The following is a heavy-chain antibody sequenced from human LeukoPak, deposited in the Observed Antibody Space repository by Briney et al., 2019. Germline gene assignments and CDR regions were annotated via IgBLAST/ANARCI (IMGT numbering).Heavy chain of an antibody. CDR3: ARSTSGWSDFLDY. D-gene: IGHD6-19*01. CDR2: IYYSGST. V-gene: IGHV4-59*01. Sequence: PSETLSLTCTVSSGSISSYYWSWIRQPPGKGLGWIGYIYYSGSTNYNPSLKSRVTISVDTSKNQFSLKLNSVTAADTAVYYCARSTSGWSDFLDYWGQGTLVTVSS. J-gene: IGHJ4*02. CDR1: SGSISSYY.